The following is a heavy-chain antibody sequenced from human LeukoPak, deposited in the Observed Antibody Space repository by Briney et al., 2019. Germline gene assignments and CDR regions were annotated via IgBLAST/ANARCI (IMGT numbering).Heavy chain of an antibody. CDR1: EFTFW. V-gene: IGHV3-74*01. D-gene: IGHD3-10*01. CDR2: INGDGSST. CDR3: AKVLNYYASGYFDY. J-gene: IGHJ4*02. Sequence: GGSLRLSCAASEFTFWMHWVRQAPGKGLVWVSQINGDGSSTHYADSVKGRFTISRDNSKNTLYLQMNSLRAEDTAVYYCAKVLNYYASGYFDYWGQGTLVTVSS.